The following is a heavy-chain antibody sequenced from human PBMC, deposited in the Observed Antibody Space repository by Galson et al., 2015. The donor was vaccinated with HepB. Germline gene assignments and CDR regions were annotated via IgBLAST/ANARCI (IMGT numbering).Heavy chain of an antibody. CDR3: AKRRVALNAWYYLDD. Sequence: SLRLSCAASGFTFSSYAMSWVRQAPGKGLEWVSTIGGSGASTFHADSVKGRFTISRDNSKNTVYLVMNSLRAEDTAVYYCAKRRVALNAWYYLDDWGQGTLVTVSS. D-gene: IGHD2-2*01. V-gene: IGHV3-23*01. J-gene: IGHJ4*02. CDR2: IGGSGAST. CDR1: GFTFSSYA.